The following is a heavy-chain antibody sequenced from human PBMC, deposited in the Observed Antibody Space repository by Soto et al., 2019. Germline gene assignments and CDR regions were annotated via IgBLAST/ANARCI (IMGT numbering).Heavy chain of an antibody. CDR1: GGSIGSYD. J-gene: IGHJ6*02. Sequence: PSETLALTCTVSGGSIGSYDWSWIRQPPGKGLEWIGYIYYSGSTNYNPSLKSRVTISVDTSKNQFSLKLSSVTAADTAVYYCARDLGPNYDFWSGYYRPDYHYGLDVWGQGTTVTVSS. D-gene: IGHD3-3*01. CDR3: ARDLGPNYDFWSGYYRPDYHYGLDV. CDR2: IYYSGST. V-gene: IGHV4-59*01.